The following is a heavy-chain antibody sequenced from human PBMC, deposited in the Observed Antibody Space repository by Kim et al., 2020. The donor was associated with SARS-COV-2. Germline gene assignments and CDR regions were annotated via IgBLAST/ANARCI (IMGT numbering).Heavy chain of an antibody. CDR2: INPSGGST. V-gene: IGHV1-46*01. J-gene: IGHJ6*02. CDR1: GYTFTSYY. D-gene: IGHD3-10*01. CDR3: ARDCTLWFGGLLWVVGYYYYGMDV. Sequence: ASVKVSCKASGYTFTSYYMHWVRQAPGQGLEWMGIINPSGGSTSYAQKFQGRVTMTRDTSTSTVYMELSSLRSEDTAVYYCARDCTLWFGGLLWVVGYYYYGMDVWGQGTTVTVS.